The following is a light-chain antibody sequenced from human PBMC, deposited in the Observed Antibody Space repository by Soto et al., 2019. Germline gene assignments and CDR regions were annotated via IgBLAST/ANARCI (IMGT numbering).Light chain of an antibody. J-gene: IGKJ1*01. V-gene: IGKV1-5*01. CDR1: QSISSW. CDR3: QHYNSYSEA. Sequence: DIQMTQSPSTLSAPVGDRVTITYRASQSISSWLAWYQQKPGKAPKLLIYDASSLESGVPSRFSGSGSGTEFTLTISSLQPDDFATYYCQHYNSYSEAFGQGTKVDIK. CDR2: DAS.